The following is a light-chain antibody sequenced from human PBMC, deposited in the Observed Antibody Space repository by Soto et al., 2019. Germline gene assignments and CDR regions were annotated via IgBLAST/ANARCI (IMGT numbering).Light chain of an antibody. CDR3: QQYYSTPPWT. V-gene: IGKV4-1*01. Sequence: DIVMTQSPDSLAVSLGERATIKCKSSQSVLYSSNNKNYLAWYQQKPGQPPKLLIYWASTRESGVPDRFSGSGSGTDFTLTISSLQAEDVAVYYCQQYYSTPPWTFGHGTKVEIK. CDR1: QSVLYSSNNKNY. J-gene: IGKJ1*01. CDR2: WAS.